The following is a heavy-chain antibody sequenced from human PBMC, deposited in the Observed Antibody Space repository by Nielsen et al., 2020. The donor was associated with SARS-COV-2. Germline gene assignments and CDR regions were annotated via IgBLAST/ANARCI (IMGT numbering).Heavy chain of an antibody. CDR3: ATDQNCSGGTCYFYGMDV. Sequence: GSLKISCAASGFAFSRSWMSWVRQAPGKGLEWVATINQDGSEEYYVDSVKGRFTISRDNAKNSLYLQMNSLRAEDTAVYYCATDQNCSGGTCYFYGMDVWGQGTTVTVSS. CDR2: INQDGSEE. V-gene: IGHV3-7*03. J-gene: IGHJ6*02. CDR1: GFAFSRSW. D-gene: IGHD2-15*01.